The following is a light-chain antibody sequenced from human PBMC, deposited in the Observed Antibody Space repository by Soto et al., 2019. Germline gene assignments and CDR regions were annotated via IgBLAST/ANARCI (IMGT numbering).Light chain of an antibody. Sequence: QSALTQPASVSGSPRQSITISCTGTSRDVGSYNLVSWYQQHPGNAPKLIIYEGTKRPSGVSYRFSGSKSGNTASLTISGLQEEDEGDYHCCSFAGSSTYVFGTGTKLTVL. J-gene: IGLJ1*01. CDR3: CSFAGSSTYV. CDR2: EGT. CDR1: SRDVGSYNL. V-gene: IGLV2-23*01.